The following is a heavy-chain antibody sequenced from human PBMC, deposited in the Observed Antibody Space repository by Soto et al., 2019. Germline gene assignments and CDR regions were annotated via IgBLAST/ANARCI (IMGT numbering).Heavy chain of an antibody. CDR2: ISGSGGST. CDR1: GFTFSSYA. Sequence: PGGSLRLSCAASGFTFSSYAMSWVRQAPGKGLEWVSAISGSGGSTYYADSVKGRFTISRDNSKNTLYLQMNSLRAEDTAVYYCAKDRSGGWLQFVVGNWFDPWGQGTLVTVSS. D-gene: IGHD5-12*01. V-gene: IGHV3-23*01. J-gene: IGHJ5*02. CDR3: AKDRSGGWLQFVVGNWFDP.